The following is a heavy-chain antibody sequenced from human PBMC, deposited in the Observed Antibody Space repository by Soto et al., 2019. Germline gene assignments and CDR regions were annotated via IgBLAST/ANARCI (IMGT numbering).Heavy chain of an antibody. CDR1: GFSLSNARMG. D-gene: IGHD1-7*01. V-gene: IGHV2-26*01. J-gene: IGHJ4*02. CDR3: ARFLNWNSHYFDY. CDR2: IFSNDEK. Sequence: QVTLKESGPVLVKHTETLTLTCTVSGFSLSNARMGVSWIRQPPGKALEWLAHIFSNDEKSYSTSLKSRLTISKDTSKSQVVLTMTNMDPVDTATYYCARFLNWNSHYFDYWGQGTLVTVSS.